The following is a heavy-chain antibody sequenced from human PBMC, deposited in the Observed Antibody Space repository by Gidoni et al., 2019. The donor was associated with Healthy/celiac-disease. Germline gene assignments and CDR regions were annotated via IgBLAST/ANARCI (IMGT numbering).Heavy chain of an antibody. D-gene: IGHD6-13*01. CDR1: GGPISSGGYY. CDR3: ARDNRFNGIAADY. J-gene: IGHJ4*02. V-gene: IGHV4-31*03. Sequence: HVQLQESGPGLVKPSQTLSLTCTVSGGPISSGGYYWGWIRQHPGKGLEWIGYIYYSGSTYYNPSLKSRVTISVDTSKNQFSLKLSSVTAADTAVYYCARDNRFNGIAADYWGQGTLVTVSS. CDR2: IYYSGST.